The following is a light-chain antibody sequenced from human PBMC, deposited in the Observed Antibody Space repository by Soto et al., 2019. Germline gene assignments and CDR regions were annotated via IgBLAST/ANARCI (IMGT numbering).Light chain of an antibody. CDR3: QQSYSIPRT. CDR1: QRVSNGY. Sequence: EIVLTQSPGTLSLSPGERATLSCRASQRVSNGYLAWYQQKPGQAPGLLIYRASSRAAGIPDRFSGSGSGTEFALTISRLEPEDFATYYCQQSYSIPRTFGQGTKLEIK. J-gene: IGKJ2*01. V-gene: IGKV3-20*01. CDR2: RAS.